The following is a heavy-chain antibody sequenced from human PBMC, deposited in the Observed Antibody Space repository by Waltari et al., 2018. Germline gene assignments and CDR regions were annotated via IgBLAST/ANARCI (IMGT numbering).Heavy chain of an antibody. CDR2: ISPIFGTA. CDR3: ARKSMVRGVMDDY. J-gene: IGHJ4*02. CDR1: GGTFSSYA. Sequence: QVQLVQSGAEVKKPGSSVKVSCKASGGTFSSYAISWVRQAPGQVLCWIGRISPIFGTANYAQKFQGRVTITADKSTSTAYMELSSLRSEDTAVYYCARKSMVRGVMDDYWGQGTLVTVSS. V-gene: IGHV1-69*13. D-gene: IGHD3-10*01.